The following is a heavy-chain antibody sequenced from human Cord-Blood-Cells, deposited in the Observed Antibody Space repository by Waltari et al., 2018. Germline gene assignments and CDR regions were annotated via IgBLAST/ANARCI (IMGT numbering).Heavy chain of an antibody. D-gene: IGHD3-9*01. CDR2: ISYDGSNK. CDR1: GFTFSSYG. V-gene: IGHV3-30*18. Sequence: QVPLVESGGGVVQPGRSLRLSCAASGFTFSSYGMHWVRQAPGKGLAWVAVISYDGSNKYYADSVKGRFTISRDNSKNTLYLQMNSLRAEDTAVYYCAKELPNNYDILTGFDYWGQGTLVTVSS. CDR3: AKELPNNYDILTGFDY. J-gene: IGHJ4*02.